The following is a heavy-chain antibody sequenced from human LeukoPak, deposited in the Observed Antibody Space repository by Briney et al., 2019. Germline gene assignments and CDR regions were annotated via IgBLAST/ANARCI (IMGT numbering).Heavy chain of an antibody. D-gene: IGHD1-26*01. CDR2: ISYDGSNK. CDR3: AREKWELQDWGVDY. CDR1: GFTFSSYA. V-gene: IGHV3-30-3*01. Sequence: GSLRLSCAASGFTFSSYAMHWVRQAPGKGLEWVAVISYDGSNKYYADSVKGRFTISRDNSKNTLYLQMNSLRAEDTAVYYCAREKWELQDWGVDYWGQGTLVTVSS. J-gene: IGHJ4*02.